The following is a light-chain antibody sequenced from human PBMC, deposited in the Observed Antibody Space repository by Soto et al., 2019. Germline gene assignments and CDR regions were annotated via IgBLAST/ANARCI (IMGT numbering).Light chain of an antibody. CDR3: QSYDSNMRGVV. Sequence: QSVLTQPPSVSGAPGQRVTISCTGSSSNIGASYDVHWYQQLPGTAPKLVIDGTINRPSGVPDRFSGSKSGTSASLATTGLQDEDCASEYCQSYDSNMRGVVFGGGTQLAVL. V-gene: IGLV1-40*01. J-gene: IGLJ2*01. CDR1: SSNIGASYD. CDR2: GTI.